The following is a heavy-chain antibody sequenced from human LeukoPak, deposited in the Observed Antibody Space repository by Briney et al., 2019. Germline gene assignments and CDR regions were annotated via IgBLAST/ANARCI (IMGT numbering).Heavy chain of an antibody. Sequence: GASVKVSCKASGYTFSSYGISWVRQAPGQGLEWMGWISAYNGNTNYAQKLQGRVTMTTDTSTSTAYMELRSLRSDDTAVYYCARGLMVYAIYRGDAFDIWGQGTMVTVSS. CDR2: ISAYNGNT. J-gene: IGHJ3*02. V-gene: IGHV1-18*01. CDR1: GYTFSSYG. D-gene: IGHD2-8*01. CDR3: ARGLMVYAIYRGDAFDI.